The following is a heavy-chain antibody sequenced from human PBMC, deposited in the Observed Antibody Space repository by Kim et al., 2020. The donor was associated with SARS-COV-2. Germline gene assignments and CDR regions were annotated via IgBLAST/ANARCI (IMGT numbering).Heavy chain of an antibody. CDR1: GFTFDDYA. V-gene: IGHV3-9*01. CDR3: AKELGDYYGSGSQNYGM. D-gene: IGHD3-10*01. J-gene: IGHJ6*01. CDR2: ISWNSGSI. Sequence: GGSLRLSCAASGFTFDDYAMHWVRQAPGKGLEWVSGISWNSGSIGYADSVKGRFTISRDNAKNSLYLQMNSLRAEDTALYYCAKELGDYYGSGSQNYGM.